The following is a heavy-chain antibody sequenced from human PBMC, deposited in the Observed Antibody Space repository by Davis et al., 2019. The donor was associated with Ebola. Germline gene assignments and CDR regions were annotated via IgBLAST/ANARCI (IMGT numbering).Heavy chain of an antibody. V-gene: IGHV1-18*01. CDR2: ISAYNGNT. D-gene: IGHD2-2*02. CDR1: SYTFTSYG. Sequence: ASVKVSCKASSYTFTSYGISWVRQAPGQGLEWMGWISAYNGNTNYAQKLQGRVTMTRDTSISTAYMELSRLRSDDTAVYYCARDRPAAIRSANWFDPWGQGTLVTVSS. CDR3: ARDRPAAIRSANWFDP. J-gene: IGHJ5*02.